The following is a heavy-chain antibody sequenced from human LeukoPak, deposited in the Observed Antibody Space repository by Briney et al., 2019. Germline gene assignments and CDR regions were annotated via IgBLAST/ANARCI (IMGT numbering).Heavy chain of an antibody. J-gene: IGHJ4*02. V-gene: IGHV3-7*03. CDR1: GFPFNAYW. D-gene: IGHD6-13*01. CDR3: ARSLPNGTTWYGRSDF. Sequence: GGSLRLSCAASGFPFNAYWMTWVRQAPGKGLEWVANIRQDGDTKYYVDSVKGRFTISRDNAMNSLYLQMNSLRAEDTAIYYCARSLPNGTTWYGRSDFWGQGTLVTVSS. CDR2: IRQDGDTK.